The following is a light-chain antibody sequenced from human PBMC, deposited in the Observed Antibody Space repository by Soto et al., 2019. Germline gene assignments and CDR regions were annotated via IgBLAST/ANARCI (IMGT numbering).Light chain of an antibody. CDR1: VSNIGRNT. CDR3: AAWDDSLNAWV. V-gene: IGLV1-44*01. Sequence: QSVLTQPPSASGTPGQRVTISCSGSVSNIGRNTVNWYQQLPGTAPKLLIYSNNERPSGVPDRFSGPKSGTSASLAITGLQSEDEADYYCAAWDDSLNAWVFGGGTKLTVL. CDR2: SNN. J-gene: IGLJ3*02.